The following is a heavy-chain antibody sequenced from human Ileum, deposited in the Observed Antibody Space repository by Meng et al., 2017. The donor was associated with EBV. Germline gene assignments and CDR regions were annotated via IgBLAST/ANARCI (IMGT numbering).Heavy chain of an antibody. J-gene: IGHJ4*02. CDR3: ARTYYGSYGFDY. D-gene: IGHD3-10*01. Sequence: HVQLCRAWGEGKKPVASVKVSCKGSGYRVTAFGISCVRQAPGQGPEWMGWITTYNGDTKYAQKFQGRVTMTRETSTNTAYMELTSLRSDDTAVYYCARTYYGSYGFDYWGQGTLVTVSS. CDR1: GYRVTAFG. V-gene: IGHV1-18*01. CDR2: ITTYNGDT.